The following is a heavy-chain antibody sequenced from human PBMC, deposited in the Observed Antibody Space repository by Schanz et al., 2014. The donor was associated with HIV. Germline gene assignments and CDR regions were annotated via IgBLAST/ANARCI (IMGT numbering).Heavy chain of an antibody. D-gene: IGHD3-16*01. CDR2: INDSGRA. Sequence: QVQLQQWGAGLLKPSETLSLTCAVYGGSFSGDYWTWLRQSPGKALEWIGEINDSGRASINPSLKSGVTMSVDTSKNQFSLKLSSVTAADTAFYYCAKDGGRMGGQRQLFAYWGHGTLVTVSS. CDR1: GGSFSGDY. J-gene: IGHJ4*03. V-gene: IGHV4-34*01. CDR3: AKDGGRMGGQRQLFAY.